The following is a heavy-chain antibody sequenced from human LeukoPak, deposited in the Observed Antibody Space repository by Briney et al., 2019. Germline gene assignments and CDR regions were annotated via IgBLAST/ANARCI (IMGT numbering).Heavy chain of an antibody. CDR3: SSDKRGYSSGWYEFDY. J-gene: IGHJ4*02. D-gene: IGHD6-19*01. CDR2: THYSGST. Sequence: STHYSGSTDYNASLKSRVTISVDASKNQFSLKLNSVTAADTAVYYCSSDKRGYSSGWYEFDYWGQGTLVTVSP. V-gene: IGHV4-39*07.